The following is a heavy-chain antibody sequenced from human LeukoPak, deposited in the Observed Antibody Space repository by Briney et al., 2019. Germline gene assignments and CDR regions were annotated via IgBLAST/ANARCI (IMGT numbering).Heavy chain of an antibody. J-gene: IGHJ3*02. V-gene: IGHV3-11*06. CDR3: ARDSRAVGDAFDI. Sequence: GGSLRLSCAASGFTFSDYYMSWFRQAPGKGLEWVSSISTGSSYIYYADSVKGRFTISRDNAKNSLHLQMNSLRVEDTAVYYCARDSRAVGDAFDIWGQGTMVTVSS. CDR2: ISTGSSYI. D-gene: IGHD3-16*01. CDR1: GFTFSDYY.